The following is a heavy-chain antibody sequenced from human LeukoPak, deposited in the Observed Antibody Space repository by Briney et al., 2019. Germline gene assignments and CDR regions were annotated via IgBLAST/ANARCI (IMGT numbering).Heavy chain of an antibody. CDR2: IWYDGSNK. Sequence: PGRSLRLSCAASGFTFSSYGMHWVRQAPGKGLEWVAVIWYDGSNKYYADSVKGRFTISRDNPKNTLYLQMNSLRAEDTAVYYCARDRSYYNVFDYWGQGTLVTVSS. CDR3: ARDRSYYNVFDY. CDR1: GFTFSSYG. J-gene: IGHJ4*02. V-gene: IGHV3-33*01. D-gene: IGHD3-10*01.